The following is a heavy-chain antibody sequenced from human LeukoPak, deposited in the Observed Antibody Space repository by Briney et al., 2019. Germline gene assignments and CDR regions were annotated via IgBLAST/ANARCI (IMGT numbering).Heavy chain of an antibody. V-gene: IGHV4-34*01. J-gene: IGHJ4*02. Sequence: SETLSLTCAVYGGSFSGYYWSWIRQPPGKGLEWIGEINHSGSTNYNPSLKSRVTISVDTSKNQFSLKLSSVTAADTAVYYCARGPYCGGDCYFDDWGQGTLVTVSS. CDR2: INHSGST. CDR1: GGSFSGYY. CDR3: ARGPYCGGDCYFDD. D-gene: IGHD2-21*01.